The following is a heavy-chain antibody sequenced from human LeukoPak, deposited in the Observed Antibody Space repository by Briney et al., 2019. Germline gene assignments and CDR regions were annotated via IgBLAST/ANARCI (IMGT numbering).Heavy chain of an antibody. CDR2: IKQDGSEK. V-gene: IGHV3-7*03. Sequence: TGGSLRLFCAASGFTFNDYWMTWVRQAPGKGLEWVAHIKQDGSEKYYVDSLKGRFTISRDNAKNSLFLQMNRLRAEDTAVYYCVRDCSSASLSSGCYYAMDVWGKGTTVTVSS. CDR3: VRDCSSASLSSGCYYAMDV. J-gene: IGHJ6*04. CDR1: GFTFNDYW. D-gene: IGHD2-2*01.